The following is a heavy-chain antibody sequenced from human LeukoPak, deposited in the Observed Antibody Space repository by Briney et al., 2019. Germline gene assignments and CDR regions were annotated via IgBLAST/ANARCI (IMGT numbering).Heavy chain of an antibody. CDR3: ARDGYYDSSGYLGY. V-gene: IGHV1-2*02. Sequence: GASVKVSCKASGYTFTGYYMHWVRQAPGQGLEWMGWINPNSGGTNYAQKFQGRVTMTRDTSISTGDMELSRLRSDDTAVYDCARDGYYDSSGYLGYWGQGTLVTVSS. CDR2: INPNSGGT. CDR1: GYTFTGYY. J-gene: IGHJ4*02. D-gene: IGHD3-22*01.